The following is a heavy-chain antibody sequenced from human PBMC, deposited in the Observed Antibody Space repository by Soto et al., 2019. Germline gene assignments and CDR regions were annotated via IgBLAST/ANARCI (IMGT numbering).Heavy chain of an antibody. CDR2: INHSGNN. CDR3: ARGGSNDWQVAFDI. CDR1: GGSFSTYY. D-gene: IGHD3-9*01. V-gene: IGHV4-34*01. J-gene: IGHJ3*02. Sequence: KTSETLSLTCVVPGGSFSTYYYNWIRQSPGKGLEWIGEINHSGNNNYSPSLKSRVTMSLDTSKNQFSLKLTSVTAADTAVYYCARGGSNDWQVAFDIWSQGTMVTVSS.